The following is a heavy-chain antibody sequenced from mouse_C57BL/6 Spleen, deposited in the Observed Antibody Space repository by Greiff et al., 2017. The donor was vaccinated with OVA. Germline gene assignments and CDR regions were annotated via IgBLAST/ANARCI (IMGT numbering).Heavy chain of an antibody. Sequence: QVQLQQPGAGLVRPGSSVKLSCKASGYTFTSYWMHWVKQRPIQGLEWIGNIDPSDSETHYNQKFKDKATLTVDKSSSTAYMQLSSLTSEDSAVYYCARGIYYGSSYWYFDVWGTGTTVTVSS. CDR1: GYTFTSYW. J-gene: IGHJ1*03. CDR3: ARGIYYGSSYWYFDV. D-gene: IGHD1-1*01. V-gene: IGHV1-52*01. CDR2: IDPSDSET.